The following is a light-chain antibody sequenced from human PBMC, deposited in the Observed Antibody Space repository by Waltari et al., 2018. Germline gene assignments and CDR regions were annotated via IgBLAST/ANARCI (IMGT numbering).Light chain of an antibody. V-gene: IGLV3-27*01. CDR1: VLRTKF. CDR3: FTVDDNSLRL. CDR2: RDS. J-gene: IGLJ2*01. Sequence: SSQLTQPSSVSVSPGQTARITCPGAVLRTKFIRWFQQKPGQAPVLLIFRDSERPSGNPERFSGSSSGTTVTLTISGAQGEEEADYYCFTVDDNSLRLFGGGTKLTVL.